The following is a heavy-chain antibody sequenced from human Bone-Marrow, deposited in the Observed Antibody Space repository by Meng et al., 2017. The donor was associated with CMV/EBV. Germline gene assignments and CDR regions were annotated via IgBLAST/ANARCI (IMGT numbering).Heavy chain of an antibody. CDR3: AKGRCDFWKPCYGMDV. J-gene: IGHJ6*02. V-gene: IGHV1-46*01. CDR1: GYTFTSYY. CDR2: INPSGGST. D-gene: IGHD3-3*01. Sequence: ASVKVSCKASGYTFTSYYMHWVRQAPGQGLEWMGIINPSGGSTSYAQKFQGRVTMTRDTSTSTVYMELSSLRSEDTAVYYCAKGRCDFWKPCYGMDVWGQGTTVTVSS.